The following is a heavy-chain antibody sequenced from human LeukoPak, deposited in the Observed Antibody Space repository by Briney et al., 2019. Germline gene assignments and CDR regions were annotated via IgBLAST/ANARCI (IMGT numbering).Heavy chain of an antibody. Sequence: ASVKVSCKASGYTFTGYYMHWVRQATGQGLEWMGWMNPNSGNTGYAQKFQGRVTITRNTSISTDYMELSSLRSEDTAVYYCARGRVTDRGREFDYWGQGTLVTVSS. V-gene: IGHV1-8*03. CDR1: GYTFTGYY. CDR3: ARGRVTDRGREFDY. J-gene: IGHJ4*02. CDR2: MNPNSGNT. D-gene: IGHD5-24*01.